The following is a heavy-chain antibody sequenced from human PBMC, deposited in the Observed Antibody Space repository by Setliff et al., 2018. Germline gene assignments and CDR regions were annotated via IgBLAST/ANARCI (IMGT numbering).Heavy chain of an antibody. CDR1: GFAFSSYG. V-gene: IGHV3-30*02. D-gene: IGHD2-2*01. Sequence: PGGSLRLSCAASGFAFSSYGMHWVRQAPGKGLEWVAFIRFDGTNKYYADSVKGRFTISRDNSKNTVHLQMNSLRAEDTAVYYCALAYCRSTTCHPLYYWGQGTLVTVSS. J-gene: IGHJ4*02. CDR2: IRFDGTNK. CDR3: ALAYCRSTTCHPLYY.